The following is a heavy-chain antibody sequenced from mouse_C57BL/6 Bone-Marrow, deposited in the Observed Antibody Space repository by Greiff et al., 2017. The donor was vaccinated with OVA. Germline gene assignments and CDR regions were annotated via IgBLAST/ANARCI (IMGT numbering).Heavy chain of an antibody. CDR2: IYPRSGNT. J-gene: IGHJ4*01. CDR1: GYTFTSYG. Sequence: VKLVKSGAELARPGASVKLSCKASGYTFTSYGISWVKQRTGQGLEWIGEIYPRSGNTYYNEKFKGKATLTADKSSSTAYMELRSLTSEDSAVYFCARSGDYHSMDYWGQGTSVTVSS. CDR3: ARSGDYHSMDY. V-gene: IGHV1-81*01. D-gene: IGHD2-4*01.